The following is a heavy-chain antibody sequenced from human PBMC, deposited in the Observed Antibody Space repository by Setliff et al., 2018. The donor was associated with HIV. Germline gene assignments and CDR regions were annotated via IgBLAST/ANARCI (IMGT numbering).Heavy chain of an antibody. Sequence: SETLSLTCSVSGDSLSSATYYWGWIRQPPGKGLEWIGSVSSGGSTLYNPSLKSRVTISVDTSTNHFSLKLTSVTAADTAVYYCARRIAPGWWGGNSGDAFDLWGQGTMVTVSS. CDR1: GDSLSSATYY. V-gene: IGHV4-39*07. J-gene: IGHJ3*01. CDR2: VSSGGST. CDR3: ARRIAPGWWGGNSGDAFDL. D-gene: IGHD2-21*02.